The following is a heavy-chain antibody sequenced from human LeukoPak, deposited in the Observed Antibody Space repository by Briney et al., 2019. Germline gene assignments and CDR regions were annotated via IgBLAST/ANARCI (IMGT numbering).Heavy chain of an antibody. CDR1: GYTFTSYG. V-gene: IGHV1-69*13. Sequence: SVKVSCKASGYTFTSYGISWVRQAPGQGLEWMGGIIPIFGTANYAQKFQGRVTITADESTSTAYMELSSLRSEDTAVYYCARDRGVGARSVGYYYYMDVWGKGTTVTVSS. D-gene: IGHD1-26*01. CDR2: IIPIFGTA. CDR3: ARDRGVGARSVGYYYYMDV. J-gene: IGHJ6*03.